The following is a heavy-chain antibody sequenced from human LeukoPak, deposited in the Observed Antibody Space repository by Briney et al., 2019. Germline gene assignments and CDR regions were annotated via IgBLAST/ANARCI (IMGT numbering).Heavy chain of an antibody. CDR3: ARQSGSYYD. D-gene: IGHD1-26*01. CDR1: GGSISSYY. Sequence: PSETMSLTCTVSGGSISSYYWSWIRQPPGKGLEWIGYIYYSGSTNYNPSLKSRVTISVDTSKNQFSLKLSSVTAADTAVYYCARQSGSYYDWGQGTLVTVSS. V-gene: IGHV4-59*08. CDR2: IYYSGST. J-gene: IGHJ4*02.